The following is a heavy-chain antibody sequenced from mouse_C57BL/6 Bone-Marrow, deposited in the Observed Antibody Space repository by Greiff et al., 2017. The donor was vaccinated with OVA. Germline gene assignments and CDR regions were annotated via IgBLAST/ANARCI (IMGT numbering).Heavy chain of an antibody. V-gene: IGHV5-6*01. Sequence: EVKLVESGGDLVKPGGSLKLSCAASGFTFSSYGMSWVRQTPDKRLEWVATISSGGSYTYYPDSVKGRFTISRDNAKNTLYLQMSSLKSEDTAMYYCASIYYDYDRFAYWGQGTLVTVSA. D-gene: IGHD2-4*01. CDR1: GFTFSSYG. CDR3: ASIYYDYDRFAY. CDR2: ISSGGSYT. J-gene: IGHJ3*01.